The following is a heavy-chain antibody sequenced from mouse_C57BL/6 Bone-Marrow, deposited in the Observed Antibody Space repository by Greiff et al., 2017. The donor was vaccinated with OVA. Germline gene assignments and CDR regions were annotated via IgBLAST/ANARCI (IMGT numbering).Heavy chain of an antibody. CDR2: IAPETGGT. V-gene: IGHV1-15*01. Sequence: QVQLQQSGAELVRPGASVTLSCKASGYTFTDYEMPWVKQTPVHGLEWIGAIAPETGGTAYNQKFKGKAILTADKSSSTAYMELRSLTSEDSAVYYCTRALYYGTPYYFDYWGQGTTLTVSS. CDR1: GYTFTDYE. CDR3: TRALYYGTPYYFDY. D-gene: IGHD1-1*01. J-gene: IGHJ2*01.